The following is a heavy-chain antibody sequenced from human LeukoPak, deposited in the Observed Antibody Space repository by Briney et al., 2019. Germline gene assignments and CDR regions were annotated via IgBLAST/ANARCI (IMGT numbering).Heavy chain of an antibody. V-gene: IGHV3-30*02. Sequence: GGSLRLSCAASGFTFSSYGMHWVRQAPGKGLEWVAFIRYDGSNKYYADSVKGRFTISRDNSKNTLYLQMNRLRAEDTAVYYCVGYCSSTSCYTKVDYWGQGTLVTVSS. CDR2: IRYDGSNK. CDR3: VGYCSSTSCYTKVDY. J-gene: IGHJ4*02. D-gene: IGHD2-2*02. CDR1: GFTFSSYG.